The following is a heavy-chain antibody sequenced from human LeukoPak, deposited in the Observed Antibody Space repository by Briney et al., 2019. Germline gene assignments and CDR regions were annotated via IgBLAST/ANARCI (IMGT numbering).Heavy chain of an antibody. CDR2: IYYSGST. J-gene: IGHJ4*02. Sequence: SQTLSLTCTVSGGSISSGDYYWSWIRQPPGKGLEWIGYIYYSGSTYYNPSLKSRVTTSVDTSKNQLSLKLSSVTAADTAVYYCARRDCTNGVCYTDYWGQGTLVTVSS. CDR1: GGSISSGDYY. CDR3: ARRDCTNGVCYTDY. D-gene: IGHD2-8*01. V-gene: IGHV4-30-4*01.